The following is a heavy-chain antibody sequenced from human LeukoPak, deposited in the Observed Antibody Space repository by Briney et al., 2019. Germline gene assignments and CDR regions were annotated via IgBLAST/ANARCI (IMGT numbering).Heavy chain of an antibody. D-gene: IGHD4-17*01. CDR2: VNSNGSRI. CDR1: GFTFTKYW. CDR3: AREGSVTNDY. V-gene: IGHV3-74*01. J-gene: IGHJ4*02. Sequence: PGGSLRLSCAASGFTFTKYWMHWVRQAPGKGLVWVSRVNSNGSRINYADSVKGRFTISRDNANNTLYLQMNSLRAEDTAVYYCAREGSVTNDYWGQGSLVTVSS.